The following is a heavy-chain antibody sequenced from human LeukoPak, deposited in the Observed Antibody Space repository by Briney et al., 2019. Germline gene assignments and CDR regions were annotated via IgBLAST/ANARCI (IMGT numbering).Heavy chain of an antibody. Sequence: GASVKVSCKASGYTLTSYGINWMRQAPGQGLEWMGWISTQSGNTNYAQKVQGRLTLTTDRSTNTAYMELRSLRSDDTAVYYCARGAYGDKWGQGTMVTVSP. D-gene: IGHD4-17*01. J-gene: IGHJ4*02. V-gene: IGHV1-18*01. CDR2: ISTQSGNT. CDR3: ARGAYGDK. CDR1: GYTLTSYG.